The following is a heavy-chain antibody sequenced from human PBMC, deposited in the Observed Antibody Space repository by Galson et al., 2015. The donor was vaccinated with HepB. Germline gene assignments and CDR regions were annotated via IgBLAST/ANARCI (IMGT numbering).Heavy chain of an antibody. J-gene: IGHJ3*02. Sequence: SLRLSCAASGLTFSSYAMSWVRQAPGKGLEWVSAISRSGGSSYYADSVKGRFTTSRDNSENTLYLQVNSLSADDTAVYYCAKGGGGGAFDIWGRGTMVTVSS. CDR3: AKGGGGGAFDI. CDR1: GLTFSSYA. V-gene: IGHV3-23*01. CDR2: ISRSGGSS.